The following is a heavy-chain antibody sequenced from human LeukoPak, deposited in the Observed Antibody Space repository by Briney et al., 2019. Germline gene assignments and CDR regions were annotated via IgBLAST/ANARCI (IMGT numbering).Heavy chain of an antibody. CDR1: GYSFTSYW. V-gene: IGHV5-51*01. Sequence: GESLKISCKGSGYSFTSYWIVWVRQMPGKGLEWMGIIYPADSDTRYSPSFQGQVTISADKSINTAYLQWSSLKASDTAMYYCATTSIAVAGTKGDFDYWGQGTLVTVSS. CDR3: ATTSIAVAGTKGDFDY. J-gene: IGHJ4*02. CDR2: IYPADSDT. D-gene: IGHD6-19*01.